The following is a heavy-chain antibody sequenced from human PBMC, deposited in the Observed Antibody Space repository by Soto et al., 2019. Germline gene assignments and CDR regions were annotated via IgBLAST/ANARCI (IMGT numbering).Heavy chain of an antibody. Sequence: EVQLLESGGGLVRPGGSLRLSCTASGFSFSSYALRWVRQAPGKGLEWVSTISGSDGKTYYADSVKGRFSISRDTSKTTLYLDMTSLRVEDTAVYYCARWSFLDYWGQGTRVTVS. V-gene: IGHV3-23*01. J-gene: IGHJ4*02. CDR3: ARWSFLDY. CDR1: GFSFSSYA. CDR2: ISGSDGKT. D-gene: IGHD1-26*01.